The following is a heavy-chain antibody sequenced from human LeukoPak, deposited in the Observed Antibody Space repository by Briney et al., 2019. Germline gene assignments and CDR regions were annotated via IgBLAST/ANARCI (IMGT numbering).Heavy chain of an antibody. J-gene: IGHJ4*02. D-gene: IGHD2-8*02. CDR1: GFTFSSYT. CDR2: ISSTSSYT. Sequence: GGSLRLSCAASGFTFSSYTMNWVRQAPGKGLEWVSSISSTSSYTYYADSVKGRFTISRDNSKNTLYLQMNSLRAEDTAVYYCARAGPIDYWGQGTLLTVSS. CDR3: ARAGPIDY. V-gene: IGHV3-21*04.